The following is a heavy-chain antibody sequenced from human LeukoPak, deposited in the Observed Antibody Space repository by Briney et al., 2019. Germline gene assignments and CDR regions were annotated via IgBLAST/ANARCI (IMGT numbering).Heavy chain of an antibody. D-gene: IGHD3-22*01. CDR2: IYYSGST. CDR1: GGSISSSSYY. V-gene: IGHV4-39*01. Sequence: SETLSLTCTVSGGSISSSSYYWGWIRQPPGKGLEWIGSIYYSGSTYYNPSLKSRVTISVDTSKNQFSLKLSSVTAADTAVYYCARSHDSSLFDYWGQGTLVTVSS. J-gene: IGHJ4*02. CDR3: ARSHDSSLFDY.